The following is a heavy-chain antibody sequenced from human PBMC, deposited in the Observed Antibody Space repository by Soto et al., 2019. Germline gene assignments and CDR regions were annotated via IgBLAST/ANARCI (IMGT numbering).Heavy chain of an antibody. V-gene: IGHV3-30-3*01. CDR2: ISYDGSNK. CDR3: ARDYLPPYGSGIWAYYCDY. J-gene: IGHJ4*02. Sequence: QVQLVESGGGVVQPGRSLRLSCAASGFTFSSYAMHWVRQAPGKGLEWVAVISYDGSNKYYADSVKGRFTISRDNSKNTLYLQMNSLRAEDTAVYYCARDYLPPYGSGIWAYYCDYWGQGTLVTVSS. D-gene: IGHD3-10*01. CDR1: GFTFSSYA.